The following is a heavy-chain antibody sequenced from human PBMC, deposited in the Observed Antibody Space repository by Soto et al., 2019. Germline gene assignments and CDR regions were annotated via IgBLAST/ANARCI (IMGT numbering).Heavy chain of an antibody. CDR2: VYHRAST. J-gene: IGHJ4*02. Sequence: PSETLSLTCAVSGASMTTGGFSWTWVRQPPGGGLEWIGHVYHRASTQYNPSLKGRVSISVDTSRSLFSLRLTSLTAADTAVYFCPRGSEDPLSLLYFDNWGQGTPVTVSS. CDR3: PRGSEDPLSLLYFDN. CDR1: GASMTTGGFS. D-gene: IGHD2-15*01. V-gene: IGHV4-30-2*01.